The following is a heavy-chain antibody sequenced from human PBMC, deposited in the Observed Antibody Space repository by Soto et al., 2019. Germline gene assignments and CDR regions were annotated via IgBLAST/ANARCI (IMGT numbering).Heavy chain of an antibody. V-gene: IGHV5-10-1*01. CDR3: ARRDSSSWYTDDY. J-gene: IGHJ4*02. CDR2: IDPSDSYT. D-gene: IGHD6-13*01. CDR1: GYSFTSYW. Sequence: PGESLKISCKGSGYSFTSYWISWVRQMPGKGLEWMGRIDPSDSYTNYSPSFQGHVTISADKSISTAYLQWSSLKASDTAMYYCARRDSSSWYTDDYWGQGTLVTVSS.